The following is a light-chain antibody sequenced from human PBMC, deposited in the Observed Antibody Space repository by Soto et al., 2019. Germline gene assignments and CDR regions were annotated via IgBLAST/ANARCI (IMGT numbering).Light chain of an antibody. Sequence: QSALTQPASVSGSPGQSITFSCAGTSSDIGVYNYVSWYQQHPGKAPKLMIYEVNNRPSGVSNRFSGSKSGNTASLTISGLQAEDEADYYCSSYTTSNTDVFGTGTKVTVL. J-gene: IGLJ1*01. CDR3: SSYTTSNTDV. V-gene: IGLV2-14*01. CDR2: EVN. CDR1: SSDIGVYNY.